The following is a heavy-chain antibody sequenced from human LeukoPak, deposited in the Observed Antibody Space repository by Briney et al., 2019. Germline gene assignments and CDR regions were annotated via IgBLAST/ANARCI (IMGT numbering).Heavy chain of an antibody. CDR2: INPSGGTT. J-gene: IGHJ4*02. CDR3: TRELRGSYNDY. CDR1: GYTFSSYY. Sequence: ASVKVSCKASGYTFSSYYMHWVRQAPGQGLEWMGVINPSGGTTTYAQKFQGRVTMTRDTSTSTVYMEVSSLRSEDTAVYYCTRELRGSYNDYWGQGTLVTVSS. V-gene: IGHV1-46*01. D-gene: IGHD1-26*01.